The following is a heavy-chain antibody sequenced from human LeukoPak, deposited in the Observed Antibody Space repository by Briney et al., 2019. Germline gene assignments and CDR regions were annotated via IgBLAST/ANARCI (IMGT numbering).Heavy chain of an antibody. D-gene: IGHD2-15*01. CDR3: ARGGSKGYFDY. J-gene: IGHJ4*02. CDR1: GGSISSYY. CDR2: IYYSGST. Sequence: SETLSLTCTVSGGSISSYYWSWIRQPPGKGLEWIGYIYYSGSTNYNPSLKSRVTISVDTSKNQFSLKLSSVTAADTAVYYCARGGSKGYFDYWGQGTLVTVSS. V-gene: IGHV4-59*01.